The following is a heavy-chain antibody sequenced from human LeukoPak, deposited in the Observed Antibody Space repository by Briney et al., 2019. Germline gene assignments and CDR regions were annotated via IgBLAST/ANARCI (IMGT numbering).Heavy chain of an antibody. J-gene: IGHJ3*02. CDR2: TYYRSKWYN. CDR1: GDSVSSNSVG. Sequence: SQTLSLTCAISGDSVSSNSVGWNWIRQSPSRGLEWLGRTYYRSKWYNEYAVSVKSRITINPDTSKNQFSLQLNSVTPEDTAVYYCAGTNSGNLEIWGQGTMVTVSS. D-gene: IGHD1-26*01. V-gene: IGHV6-1*01. CDR3: AGTNSGNLEI.